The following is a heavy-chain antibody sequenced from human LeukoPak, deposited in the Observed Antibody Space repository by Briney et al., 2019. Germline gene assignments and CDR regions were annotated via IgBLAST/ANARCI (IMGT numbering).Heavy chain of an antibody. J-gene: IGHJ6*02. V-gene: IGHV1-3*01. D-gene: IGHD2-2*02. CDR2: INAGNGNT. CDR1: GYTFTSYA. CDR3: AAQVRVVPAAIDPYYYYGMDV. Sequence: ASVKVSCKASGYTFTSYAMHWVRQAPGQRLEWMGWINAGNGNTKYSQKFQGRVTITSDTSASTAYMELSSLRSEDTAVYYCAAQVRVVPAAIDPYYYYGMDVWGQGTTVTVSS.